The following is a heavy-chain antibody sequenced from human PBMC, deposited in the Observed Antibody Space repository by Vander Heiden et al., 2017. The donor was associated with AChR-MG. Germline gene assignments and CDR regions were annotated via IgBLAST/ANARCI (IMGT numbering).Heavy chain of an antibody. CDR3: ARVGHIVVVTAIGEDWFDP. D-gene: IGHD2-21*02. J-gene: IGHJ5*02. CDR1: GFTFSSYA. Sequence: QVQLVESGGGVVQPGRSLRLSCAPPGFTFSSYAMHWVRQAPGKGLEWVAVIAYDGSNKYYADSVKGRFTISRDNSKNTLYLQMNSLRAEDTAVYYCARVGHIVVVTAIGEDWFDPWGQGTLVTVSS. CDR2: IAYDGSNK. V-gene: IGHV3-30-3*01.